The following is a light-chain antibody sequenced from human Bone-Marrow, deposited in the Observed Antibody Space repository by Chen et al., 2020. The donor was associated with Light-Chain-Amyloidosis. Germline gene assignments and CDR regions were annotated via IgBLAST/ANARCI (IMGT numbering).Light chain of an antibody. J-gene: IGLJ3*02. Sequence: SYVLTQQSSVSVAPGQTAPIVCVGNNIGFTRVHWYQQTPGQAPLRVVYDDSDRPSGLPERWSGSNSGNTATLTISRVEAGEDADYYGQVWDRSRDRPVFGGGTKLTVL. CDR2: DDS. V-gene: IGLV3-21*02. CDR3: QVWDRSRDRPV. CDR1: NIGFTR.